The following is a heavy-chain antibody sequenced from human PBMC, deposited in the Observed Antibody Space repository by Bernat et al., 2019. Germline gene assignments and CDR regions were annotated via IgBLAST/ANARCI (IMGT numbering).Heavy chain of an antibody. V-gene: IGHV3-73*01. CDR1: GFTFSGPA. D-gene: IGHD2-21*01. CDR2: IRSKANSYAT. J-gene: IGHJ6*02. CDR3: TSYAFWGGALSRFYGMDV. Sequence: EVQLVESGGGLVQPGGSLKLPCAASGFTFSGPAMQWGGTASGKWLEWVGRIRSKANSYATAYAASVKGRFAITRDDSKNTAYLQMNSMNTEDTAVYFCTSYAFWGGALSRFYGMDVWGQGTTVTVSS.